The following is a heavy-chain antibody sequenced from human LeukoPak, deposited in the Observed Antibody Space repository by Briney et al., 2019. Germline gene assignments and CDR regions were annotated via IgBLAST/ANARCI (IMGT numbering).Heavy chain of an antibody. J-gene: IGHJ4*02. CDR3: AADLNYYDSSGSGDY. CDR1: GFTFTISA. CDR2: IVVGSGNT. V-gene: IGHV1-58*02. Sequence: SVTVSFTASGFTFTISAMQWVRQARGQRLEWIGWIVVGSGNTNYAQKFQERVTITRDMSTSTAYMELTSLRSEDTAVYYCAADLNYYDSSGSGDYWGQGTLVTVSS. D-gene: IGHD3-22*01.